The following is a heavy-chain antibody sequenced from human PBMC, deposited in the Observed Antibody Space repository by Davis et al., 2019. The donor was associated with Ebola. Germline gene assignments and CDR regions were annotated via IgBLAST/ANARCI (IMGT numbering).Heavy chain of an antibody. Sequence: GGSLRLSCAASGFTFSSYSMNWVRQAPGKGLEWVSYISSSSSTIYYADSVKGRFTISRDNSKNTLYLQMNSLRAEDTAVYYCAKDGRYCSSTSCYSAMHYYGMDVWGQGTTVTVSS. CDR3: AKDGRYCSSTSCYSAMHYYGMDV. CDR1: GFTFSSYS. D-gene: IGHD2-2*01. V-gene: IGHV3-48*01. J-gene: IGHJ6*02. CDR2: ISSSSSTI.